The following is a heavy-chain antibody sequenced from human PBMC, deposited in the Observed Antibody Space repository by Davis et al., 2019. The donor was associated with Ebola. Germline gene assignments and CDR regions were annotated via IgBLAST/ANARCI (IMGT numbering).Heavy chain of an antibody. CDR2: ISYDGSNK. V-gene: IGHV3-30*03. J-gene: IGHJ6*02. CDR3: ARDNAPTRHYYYYGMDV. CDR1: GFTFSSYG. Sequence: GESLKISCAASGFTFSSYGMHWVRQAPGKGLEWVAVISYDGSNKYYADSVKGRFTISRDNAKNTLYLQMNSLRAEDTAMYYCARDNAPTRHYYYYGMDVWGQGTTVTVSS.